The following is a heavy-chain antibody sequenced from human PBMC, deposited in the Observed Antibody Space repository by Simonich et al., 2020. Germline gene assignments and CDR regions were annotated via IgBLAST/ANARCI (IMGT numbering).Heavy chain of an antibody. Sequence: QVQLQESGPGLVKPSETLSLTCAVSGYSISSGYYWGWIRQPPGKGLEWIGSIYHSGSTYYYPALKSRVTISVATSKNPFSLKLSSVTAADTAVYYCARVGYSNYYYYGMDVWGQGTTVTVSS. J-gene: IGHJ6*02. D-gene: IGHD6-13*01. CDR2: IYHSGST. CDR1: GYSISSGYY. V-gene: IGHV4-38-2*01. CDR3: ARVGYSNYYYYGMDV.